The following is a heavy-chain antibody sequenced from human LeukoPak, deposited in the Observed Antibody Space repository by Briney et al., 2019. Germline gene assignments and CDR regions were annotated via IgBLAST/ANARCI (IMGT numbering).Heavy chain of an antibody. CDR3: AKVGDINGGWFDP. V-gene: IGHV3-30-3*01. CDR2: ISYDGSNK. CDR1: GFTFSSYA. Sequence: AGGSLRLSCAASGFTFSSYAMHWVRQAPGKGLEWVAVISYDGSNKYYADSVKGRFTISRDNSKNTLYLQMNSRRAEDAAVYYCAKVGDINGGWFDPWGQGTLVTVSS. J-gene: IGHJ5*02. D-gene: IGHD2-15*01.